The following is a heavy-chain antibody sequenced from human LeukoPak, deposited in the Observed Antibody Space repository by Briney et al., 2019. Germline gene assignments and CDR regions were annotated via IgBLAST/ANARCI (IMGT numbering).Heavy chain of an antibody. V-gene: IGHV3-21*04. CDR2: ISSSSSYI. CDR3: AKGGYSSGWRNYFDY. D-gene: IGHD6-19*01. Sequence: GGSLRLSCAASGLTFSSYSMNWVRQAPGKGLEWVSSISSSSSYIYYADSVKGRFTISRDNSKDTLYLQMNSLRAEDTAVYYCAKGGYSSGWRNYFDYWGQGTLVTVSS. CDR1: GLTFSSYS. J-gene: IGHJ4*02.